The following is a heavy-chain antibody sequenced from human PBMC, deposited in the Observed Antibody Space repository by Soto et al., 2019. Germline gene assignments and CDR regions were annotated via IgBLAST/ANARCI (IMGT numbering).Heavy chain of an antibody. V-gene: IGHV1-69*01. Sequence: QVQLVQSGAEVKKPGSSVKVSCKASGGTCSSYAISWVRQAPGQGLECMGGIIPVFGTANYAQKFQGRVTINADESTSTVYMELRSLRSEDTAVYYCARGWNDFPHWGQGTLVTVSS. CDR2: IIPVFGTA. D-gene: IGHD1-1*01. CDR1: GGTCSSYA. J-gene: IGHJ1*01. CDR3: ARGWNDFPH.